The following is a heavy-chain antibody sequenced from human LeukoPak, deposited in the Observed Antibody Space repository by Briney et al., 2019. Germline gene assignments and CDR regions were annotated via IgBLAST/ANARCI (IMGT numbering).Heavy chain of an antibody. D-gene: IGHD2-2*02. CDR2: MNPNSGGT. CDR1: GYTFTSYD. CDR3: ARDNNIVVVPAAIRLELGY. J-gene: IGHJ4*02. Sequence: GASVKVSCKASGYTFTSYDINWVRQATGQGLEWMGWMNPNSGGTNYAQKFQGRVTMTRDTSISTAYMELSRLRSDDTAVYYCARDNNIVVVPAAIRLELGYWGQGTLVTVSS. V-gene: IGHV1-2*02.